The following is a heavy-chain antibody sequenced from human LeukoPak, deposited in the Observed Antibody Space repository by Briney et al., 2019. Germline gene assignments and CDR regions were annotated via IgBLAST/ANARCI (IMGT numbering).Heavy chain of an antibody. J-gene: IGHJ4*02. CDR2: IYWNDDK. V-gene: IGHV2-5*01. CDR3: AHRGGAVAGLYYFDY. Sequence: ESGPTLVKPTQTLTLTCTFSGFSLNTIGVGVGWIRQPPGRALEWLALIYWNDDKRYSPSLKGRLTITKDTSKSQVVLTMTNMDPVDTATYYCAHRGGAVAGLYYFDYWGQGTLVTVSS. D-gene: IGHD6-19*01. CDR1: GFSLNTIGVG.